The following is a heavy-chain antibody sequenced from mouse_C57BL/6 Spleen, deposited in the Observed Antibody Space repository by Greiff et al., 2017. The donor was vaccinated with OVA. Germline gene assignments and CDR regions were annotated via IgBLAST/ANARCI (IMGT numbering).Heavy chain of an antibody. J-gene: IGHJ4*01. CDR2: IWSDGST. D-gene: IGHD1-1*01. Sequence: QVQLQQSGPGLVAPSQSLSITCTVSGFSLTSYGVHWVRQPPGKGLEWLVVIWSDGSTTYNSALISRLSISKDNSKSQVFLKMNSLQTADTAMYFCSSTVVENYYAMDYWGQGTSVTVSS. CDR1: GFSLTSYG. CDR3: SSTVVENYYAMDY. V-gene: IGHV2-6*03.